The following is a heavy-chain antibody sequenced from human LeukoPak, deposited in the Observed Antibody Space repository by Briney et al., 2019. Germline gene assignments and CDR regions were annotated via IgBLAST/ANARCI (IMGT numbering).Heavy chain of an antibody. CDR2: ISSSSSYI. CDR1: GFTFSSYS. J-gene: IGHJ5*02. D-gene: IGHD3-3*01. CDR3: ARVRRFLEVT. Sequence: PGGSLRLSCAASGFTFSSYSMNWVRQAPGKGLEWASSISSSSSYIYYADSVKGRFTISRDNAKNSLYLQMNSLRAEDTAVYYCARVRRFLEVTWGQGTLVTVSS. V-gene: IGHV3-21*01.